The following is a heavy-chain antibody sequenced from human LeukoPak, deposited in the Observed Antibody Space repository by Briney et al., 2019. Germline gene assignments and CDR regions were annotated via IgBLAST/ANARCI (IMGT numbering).Heavy chain of an antibody. CDR2: INHSGST. Sequence: PSETLSLTCAVYGGSFSGYYWSWIRQPPGKGLEWIGEINHSGSTNYNPSLKSRVTISVDTSKNQFSLKLSSVTAADTAVYYCARGPYGSGSYSIASRGYYFDYWGEGTLVTVSS. CDR1: GGSFSGYY. V-gene: IGHV4-34*01. D-gene: IGHD3-10*01. CDR3: ARGPYGSGSYSIASRGYYFDY. J-gene: IGHJ4*02.